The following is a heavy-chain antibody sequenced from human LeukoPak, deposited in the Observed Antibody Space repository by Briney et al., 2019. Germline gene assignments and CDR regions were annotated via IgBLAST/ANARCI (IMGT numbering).Heavy chain of an antibody. D-gene: IGHD2-21*02. CDR2: INPTGGST. V-gene: IGHV1-46*01. Sequence: ASVTVSCKASGYTFTGYYMHWVRQAPGQGLEWMGIINPTGGSTSYAQKFQGRVTMTRDTSTSTVYMELSSLRSEDTAVYYCARDHYHKIHSVMVTAPDYWGQGTLVIVSS. CDR1: GYTFTGYY. J-gene: IGHJ4*02. CDR3: ARDHYHKIHSVMVTAPDY.